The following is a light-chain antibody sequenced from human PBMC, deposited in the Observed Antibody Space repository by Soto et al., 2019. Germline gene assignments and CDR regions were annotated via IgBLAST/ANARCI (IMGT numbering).Light chain of an antibody. CDR2: EGS. CDR1: SSDVGSYNL. CDR3: CSYAGSSSHVV. Sequence: QSALTQPASVSGSPGQSITISCTGTSSDVGSYNLVSWYQQHTGKAPKLMIYEGSKRPSGVSNPFSGSKSGNTASLTISGLQAEDEADYYCCSYAGSSSHVVFGVGTQLTVL. V-gene: IGLV2-23*01. J-gene: IGLJ2*01.